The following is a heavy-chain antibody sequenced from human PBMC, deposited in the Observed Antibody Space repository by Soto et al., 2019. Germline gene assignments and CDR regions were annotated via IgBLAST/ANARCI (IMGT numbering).Heavy chain of an antibody. J-gene: IGHJ4*02. Sequence: SETLSLTCTVSGGSISSGGYYWSWIRQHPGKGLEWIGYIYYSGSTYYNPSLKSRVTISVDTSKNQFSLKLSSVTAADTAVYYCARAAVATITFDYWGQGTLVTVSS. CDR1: GGSISSGGYY. CDR2: IYYSGST. CDR3: ARAAVATITFDY. V-gene: IGHV4-31*03. D-gene: IGHD5-12*01.